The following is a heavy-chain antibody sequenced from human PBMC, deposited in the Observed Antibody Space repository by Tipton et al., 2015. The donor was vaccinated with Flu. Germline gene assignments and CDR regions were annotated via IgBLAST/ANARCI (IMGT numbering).Heavy chain of an antibody. CDR2: INHGGST. V-gene: IGHV4-34*01. CDR3: ARAPSGGSSIAARPNWFDP. D-gene: IGHD6-6*01. J-gene: IGHJ5*02. CDR1: GGSFSGYY. Sequence: GLVKPSETLSLTCAVYGGSFSGYYWSWIRQPPGKGLEWIGEINHGGSTNYSPSLKSRVTISVDTSKNQFSLKLSSVTAADTAVYYCARAPSGGSSIAARPNWFDPWGQGTLVTVSS.